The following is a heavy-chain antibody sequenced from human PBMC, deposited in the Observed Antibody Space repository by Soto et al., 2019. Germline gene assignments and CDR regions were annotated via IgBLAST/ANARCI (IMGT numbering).Heavy chain of an antibody. CDR1: GGSINTFY. V-gene: IGHV4-4*07. CDR2: IFSSGST. D-gene: IGHD5-12*01. J-gene: IGHJ4*02. Sequence: NPSETLSLTCTVSGGSINTFYWSWVRQPAGKGLEWIGRIFSSGSTSFNPSLESRVAMSVDTSKNHFSLNLSFVTAADMAVYYCAREGSYSAYNFAHGIQLWSFDFWGQGALVTVSS. CDR3: AREGSYSAYNFAHGIQLWSFDF.